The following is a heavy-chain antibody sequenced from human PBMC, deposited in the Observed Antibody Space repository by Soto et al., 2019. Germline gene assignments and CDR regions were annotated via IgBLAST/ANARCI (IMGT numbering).Heavy chain of an antibody. D-gene: IGHD1-1*01. V-gene: IGHV1-8*01. Sequence: ASVKVSCKASGYSFTNNDVSWVRQATGQGLEWMGWMNPGSGDTGYAQKFQGRVTMTRDISIATAYMELSSLRSDDTAIYYCERMEKLGPLNWFDTWGPATLPTVSS. CDR2: MNPGSGDT. CDR3: ERMEKLGPLNWFDT. CDR1: GYSFTNND. J-gene: IGHJ5*02.